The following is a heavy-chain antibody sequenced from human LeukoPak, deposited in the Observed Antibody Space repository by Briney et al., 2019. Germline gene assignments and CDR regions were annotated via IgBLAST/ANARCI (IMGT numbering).Heavy chain of an antibody. CDR1: GFTFSSYA. Sequence: PGASLRLPCAASGFTFSSYAMSWVRQAPGKGLEWVSAISGSGGSTYYADSVKGRFTISRDNSKNTLYLQMNSLRAEDTAVYYCAKDRGFTFGGVIVMNFDYWGQGTLVTVSS. J-gene: IGHJ4*02. CDR3: AKDRGFTFGGVIVMNFDY. CDR2: ISGSGGST. V-gene: IGHV3-23*01. D-gene: IGHD3-16*02.